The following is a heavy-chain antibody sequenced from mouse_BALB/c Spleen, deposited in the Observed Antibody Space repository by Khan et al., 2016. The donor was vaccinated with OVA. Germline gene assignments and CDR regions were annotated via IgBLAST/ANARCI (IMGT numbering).Heavy chain of an antibody. V-gene: IGHV9-3-1*01. CDR1: GYSFTNYG. CDR3: ARWVRGIDH. D-gene: IGHD2-14*01. J-gene: IGHJ2*01. CDR2: IKTYTGEP. Sequence: VQLQESGPELKKPGETVKISCKASGYSFTNYGVNWVKQAPGKDLKWMGWIKTYTGEPTYADDFKGRFAFSLEASASTAYLQINNLKNADTATYVCARWVRGIDHWGQGTTLTVSS.